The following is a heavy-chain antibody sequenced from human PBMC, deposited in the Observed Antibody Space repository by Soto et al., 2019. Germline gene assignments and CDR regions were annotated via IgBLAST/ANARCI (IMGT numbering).Heavy chain of an antibody. CDR3: AKDLLLTTITTVGD. D-gene: IGHD4-17*01. CDR2: ISYDGNNK. CDR1: GFIFSTYG. J-gene: IGHJ4*02. Sequence: QVQLVESGGGVVQPGRSLRLSCAASGFIFSTYGMHWVRQAPGKGPVRLSVISYDGNNKYYADSVQGRFTISRDNSKNTLWLQMDSLRTEDTAVYYCAKDLLLTTITTVGDWGQGTLVTVSS. V-gene: IGHV3-30*18.